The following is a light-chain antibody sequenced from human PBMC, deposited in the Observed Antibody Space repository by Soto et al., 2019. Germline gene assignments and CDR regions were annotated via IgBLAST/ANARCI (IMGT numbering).Light chain of an antibody. CDR3: CSYGGSSTLV. CDR1: FSNVGGYNL. Sequence: QSALTQPASLSGSPGQSITISCTGTFSNVGGYNLVSWYQQHPDKAPKLIIYEGSKRPSGVSDRLSGSKSGNMASLTISGLQAEDEADYYCCSYGGSSTLVFGGGTKVTVL. J-gene: IGLJ2*01. CDR2: EGS. V-gene: IGLV2-23*01.